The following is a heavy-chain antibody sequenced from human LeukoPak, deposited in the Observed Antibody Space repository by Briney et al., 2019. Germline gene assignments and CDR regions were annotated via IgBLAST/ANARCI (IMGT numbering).Heavy chain of an antibody. CDR3: ARGGAYYDILTGYYHFDY. CDR2: IWYDGSNK. Sequence: PGRSLRLSCAASGFTFSSYGMHWVRQAPGKGLEWVAVIWYDGSNKYYADSVKGRFTISRDNSKNTLYLQMNSLRAEDTAVYYCARGGAYYDILTGYYHFDYWGQGTLVTVSS. CDR1: GFTFSSYG. J-gene: IGHJ4*02. V-gene: IGHV3-33*01. D-gene: IGHD3-9*01.